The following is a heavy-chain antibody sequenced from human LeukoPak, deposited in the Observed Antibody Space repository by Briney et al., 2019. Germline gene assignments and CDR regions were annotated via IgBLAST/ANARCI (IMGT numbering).Heavy chain of an antibody. CDR1: GGTFSSYA. Sequence: ASVKVSCKASGGTFSSYAISWVRQAPGQGLEWVGWISAYNGNTNYAQKLQGRVTMTTDTSTSTAYMELRSLRSDDTAVYYCARDYSAYCSSASCSEYFQHWGQGTLVTVSS. V-gene: IGHV1-18*01. J-gene: IGHJ1*01. CDR2: ISAYNGNT. CDR3: ARDYSAYCSSASCSEYFQH. D-gene: IGHD2-2*01.